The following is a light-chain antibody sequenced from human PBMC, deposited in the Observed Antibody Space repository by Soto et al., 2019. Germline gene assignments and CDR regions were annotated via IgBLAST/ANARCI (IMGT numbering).Light chain of an antibody. J-gene: IGKJ5*01. V-gene: IGKV3-20*01. CDR3: QQLNSYPIT. CDR1: QSVSNIY. Sequence: EIVLTQSPGTLSLSPGERATLSCRASQSVSNIYLAWYHQKPGQAPRLLIYGASTRAPGFPARFSGSGSGTEFTLTISSLQPDDFATYYCQQLNSYPITFGQGARLEI. CDR2: GAS.